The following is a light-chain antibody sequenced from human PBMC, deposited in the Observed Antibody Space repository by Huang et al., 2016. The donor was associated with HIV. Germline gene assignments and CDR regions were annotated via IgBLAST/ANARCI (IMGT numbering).Light chain of an antibody. CDR2: WAS. CDR3: QQYYTSPQT. Sequence: DIVMTQSPDSLAVSLGEAATLTCRSSQSVLSSATNKNYLAWFQQKSGQSPKLLIFWASTREAWVPDRFSASGSETHFTLTINNGKTEDVAIYYCQQYYTSPQTFGPGTRVEI. J-gene: IGKJ1*01. V-gene: IGKV4-1*01. CDR1: QSVLSSATNKNY.